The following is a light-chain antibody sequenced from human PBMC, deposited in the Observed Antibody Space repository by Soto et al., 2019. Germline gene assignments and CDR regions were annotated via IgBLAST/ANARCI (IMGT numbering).Light chain of an antibody. CDR1: SSDVGGYNY. CDR2: DVS. V-gene: IGLV2-14*01. CDR3: SSYTSSSTYV. Sequence: QSVLTQPASVSGSPGQSIAISCTGASSDVGGYNYVSWYQQHPGKAPRLMIYDVSNRPSGVSDRFSGSKSGNTASLTISGLQAEDEAEYYCSSYTSSSTYVFGTGTKLTAL. J-gene: IGLJ1*01.